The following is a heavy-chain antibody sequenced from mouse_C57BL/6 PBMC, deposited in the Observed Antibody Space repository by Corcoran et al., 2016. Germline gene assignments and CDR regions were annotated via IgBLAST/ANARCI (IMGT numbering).Heavy chain of an antibody. CDR3: AVDGNYANVDV. CDR2: INPNNGGT. V-gene: IGHV1-26*01. J-gene: IGHJ1*03. Sequence: EVQLQQSGPELVKPGASVTISCKASGYTFTDYYMNWVKQSHGKSLEWIGDINPNNGGTSYNQKFKGKATLTVDESSSTAYMERRSLTTEDSAVYYCAVDGNYANVDVWGTGTTVTVSS. CDR1: GYTFTDYY. D-gene: IGHD2-1*01.